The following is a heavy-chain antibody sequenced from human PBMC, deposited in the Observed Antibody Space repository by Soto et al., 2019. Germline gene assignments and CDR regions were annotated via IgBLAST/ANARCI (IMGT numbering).Heavy chain of an antibody. J-gene: IGHJ6*02. CDR3: AAADEGWKLALDV. V-gene: IGHV1-58*01. D-gene: IGHD3-3*02. CDR1: ELTNSRYL. CDR2: IVVGSGNT. Sequence: PVKVSRKSSELTNSRYLVHWLLQTRGQRLEWIGWIVVGSGNTNYAQKFQERVTITRDMSTSTAYMELSSLRSEDTAVYYCAAADEGWKLALDVWGQGTTVTVSS.